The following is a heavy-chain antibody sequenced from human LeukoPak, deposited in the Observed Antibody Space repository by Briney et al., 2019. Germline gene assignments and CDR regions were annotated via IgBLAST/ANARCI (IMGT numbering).Heavy chain of an antibody. Sequence: SETLSLTCTVSGGSISSSSYYWGWIRQPPGKGLEWIGSIYYSGSTYYNPSLKSRVTISVDTSKNQFSLKLSSVTAADTAVYYCARGSRDGYKGSVFDYWGQGTLVTVSS. V-gene: IGHV4-39*07. CDR1: GGSISSSSYY. D-gene: IGHD5-24*01. J-gene: IGHJ4*02. CDR3: ARGSRDGYKGSVFDY. CDR2: IYYSGST.